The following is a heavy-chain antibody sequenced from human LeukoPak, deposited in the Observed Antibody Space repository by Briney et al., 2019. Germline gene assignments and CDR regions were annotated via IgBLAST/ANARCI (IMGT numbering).Heavy chain of an antibody. CDR1: GGSISNYF. Sequence: PSQTLSLTCNVSGGSISNYFWSWIRQPPGKGLEWIGSIYYSGSTYYNPSLKGRVTISVDTSKNQFSLKLSSVTAADTAVYYCARDSVVTADLHAFDIWGQGTMVTVSS. J-gene: IGHJ3*02. V-gene: IGHV4-39*02. CDR3: ARDSVVTADLHAFDI. D-gene: IGHD2-21*02. CDR2: IYYSGST.